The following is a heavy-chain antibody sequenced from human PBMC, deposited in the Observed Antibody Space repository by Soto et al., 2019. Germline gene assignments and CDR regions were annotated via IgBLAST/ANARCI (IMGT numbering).Heavy chain of an antibody. V-gene: IGHV3-30*18. CDR2: ISYDGSNK. CDR3: AKDHGFLEWYYYYYYMDV. CDR1: GFTFSSYG. J-gene: IGHJ6*03. D-gene: IGHD3-3*01. Sequence: GGSLRLSCAASGFTFSSYGTHWVRQAPGKGLEWVAVISYDGSNKYYADSVKGRFTISRDNSKNTLYLQMNSLRAEDTAVYYCAKDHGFLEWYYYYYYMDVWGKGTTVTVS.